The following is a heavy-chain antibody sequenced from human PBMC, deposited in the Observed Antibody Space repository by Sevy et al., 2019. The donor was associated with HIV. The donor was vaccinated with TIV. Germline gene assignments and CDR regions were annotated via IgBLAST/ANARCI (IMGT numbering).Heavy chain of an antibody. V-gene: IGHV3-7*01. CDR1: GFSLNNYW. CDR3: VRAIAAAGSF. J-gene: IGHJ4*02. D-gene: IGHD6-13*01. Sequence: GGSLRLSCAASGFSLNNYWMNWVRQAPGKGLEWVANIKQDGSVKYYVDSVKGRFTISRDNARNLLYLQMNSLGVEDTALYYCVRAIAAAGSFWGQGTLVTVSS. CDR2: IKQDGSVK.